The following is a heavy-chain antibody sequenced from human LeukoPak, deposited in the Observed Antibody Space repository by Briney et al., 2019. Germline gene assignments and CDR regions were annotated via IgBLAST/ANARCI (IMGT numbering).Heavy chain of an antibody. CDR3: ARPLEVANDAFDI. Sequence: KGGESLKISCKGSGYSFTSYWIGWVRQLPGKGLEWMGIIYPGDSDTRYSPSFQGQVTISADKSISTAYLQWSSLKASDTAMYYCARPLEVANDAFDIWGQGTMVTVSS. V-gene: IGHV5-51*01. J-gene: IGHJ3*02. CDR1: GYSFTSYW. CDR2: IYPGDSDT. D-gene: IGHD3-3*01.